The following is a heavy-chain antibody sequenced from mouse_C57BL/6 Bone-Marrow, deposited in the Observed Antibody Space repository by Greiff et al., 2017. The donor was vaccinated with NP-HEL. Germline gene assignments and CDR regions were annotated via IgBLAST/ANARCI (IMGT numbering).Heavy chain of an antibody. CDR1: GYTFTSYW. J-gene: IGHJ2*01. Sequence: QVQLQQPGAELVKPGASVKLSCKASGYTFTSYWMHWVKQRPGQGLEWIGMIHPNSGSTNYNEKFKSKATLTVDKSSSTAYMQLSSLTSEDSAVYDCARHYYGSSYEGDYWGQGTTLTVSS. CDR3: ARHYYGSSYEGDY. V-gene: IGHV1-64*01. D-gene: IGHD1-1*01. CDR2: IHPNSGST.